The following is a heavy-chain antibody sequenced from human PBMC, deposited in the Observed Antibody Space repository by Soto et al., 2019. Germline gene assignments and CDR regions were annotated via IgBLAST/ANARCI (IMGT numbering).Heavy chain of an antibody. J-gene: IGHJ4*02. CDR2: IDWDDDK. CDR3: ARTPRIAGESYFDY. V-gene: IGHV2-70*01. CDR1: GFSLSTSGMC. D-gene: IGHD6-13*01. Sequence: PTLVNPTQTLTLTCTFSGFSLSTSGMCVSWIRQPPGKALEWLALIDWDDDKYYSTSLKTRLTISKDTSKNQVGLTMTNMDPVDTVTYFCARTPRIAGESYFDYWGQGSLFTVSS.